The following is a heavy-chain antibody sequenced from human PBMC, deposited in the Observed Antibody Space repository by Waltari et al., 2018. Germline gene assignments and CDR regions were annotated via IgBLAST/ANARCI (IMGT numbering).Heavy chain of an antibody. D-gene: IGHD1-1*01. CDR3: ATYLGASLGTAAFDV. V-gene: IGHV4-39*01. CDR1: GGSITSNRHY. CDR2: MSYNVAT. Sequence: QLQLQESGPGLVKPSETLSLTCSVSGGSITSNRHYWGWIRQPPGQGLEWIGTMSYNVATYSSPSLKSRVTISRDTSKNQLSLKLGSVTAADTAVYYCATYLGASLGTAAFDVWGQGTMVTVSS. J-gene: IGHJ3*01.